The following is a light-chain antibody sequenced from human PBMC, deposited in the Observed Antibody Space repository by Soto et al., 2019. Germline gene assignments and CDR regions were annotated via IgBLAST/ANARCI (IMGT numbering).Light chain of an antibody. CDR3: QQYNNWPKT. CDR1: QTIRSS. CDR2: GAS. Sequence: EVVMTQSPATLSLSLGERATLSCRASQTIRSSLAWYQQKPGQAPRLLMYGASTRATDIPARFGGSGSGTEFTLTISSLQSEDSAIYYCQQYNNWPKTFGQGTKVDIK. J-gene: IGKJ1*01. V-gene: IGKV3-15*01.